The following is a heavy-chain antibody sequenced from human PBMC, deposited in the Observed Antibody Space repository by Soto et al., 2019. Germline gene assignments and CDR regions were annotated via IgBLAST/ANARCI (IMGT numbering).Heavy chain of an antibody. CDR1: GYTFTSYG. D-gene: IGHD3-10*01. CDR2: ISAYNGNT. Sequence: ASVKVSCKASGYTFTSYGISWVRQAPGQGLEWMGWISAYNGNTNYAQKLQGRVTMTTDTSTSTAYMELRSLRSDDTAVYYCARSSYRGLRSPSPLIDYWGQGTLVTVSS. V-gene: IGHV1-18*01. J-gene: IGHJ4*02. CDR3: ARSSYRGLRSPSPLIDY.